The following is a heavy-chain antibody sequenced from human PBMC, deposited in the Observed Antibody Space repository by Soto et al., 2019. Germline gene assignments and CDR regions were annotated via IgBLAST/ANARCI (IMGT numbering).Heavy chain of an antibody. CDR2: IWYDGSNK. CDR3: ARDLVGGDGMDV. V-gene: IGHV3-33*01. J-gene: IGHJ6*02. Sequence: QVQLVESGGGVVQPGRSLRLSCAASGFTFSSYGMHWVRQAPGKGLEWVAVIWYDGSNKYYADSVKGRFTISRDNSKNTLYLQMNSLRAEDTAVYYCARDLVGGDGMDVWGQGTTVTVSS. D-gene: IGHD2-21*01. CDR1: GFTFSSYG.